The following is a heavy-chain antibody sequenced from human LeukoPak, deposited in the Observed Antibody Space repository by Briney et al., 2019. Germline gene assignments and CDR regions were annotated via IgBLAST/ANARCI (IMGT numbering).Heavy chain of an antibody. CDR3: ARCAEEMATIPLFDY. V-gene: IGHV4-30-4*08. CDR2: IYYSGST. CDR1: GGSISSGDYY. Sequence: PSQTLSLTCTVSGGSISSGDYYWSWIRQPPGKGLEWIGYIYYSGSTYYNPSLKSRVTISVDTSKNQFSLKLSSVTAADTAVYYCARCAEEMATIPLFDYWGQGTLVTVSS. J-gene: IGHJ4*02. D-gene: IGHD5-24*01.